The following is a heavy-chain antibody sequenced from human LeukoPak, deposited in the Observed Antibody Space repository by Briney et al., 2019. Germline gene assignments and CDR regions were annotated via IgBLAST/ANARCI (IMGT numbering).Heavy chain of an antibody. Sequence: GGSLRLSCAASGFTFSSYGMHWVRQAPGKGLDWVAFIHHDGINKYYADSVRGRFTISRDTSKNTLYLQMNSLRAEDTAVYYCAGLDTGDYWGQGTLVTVSS. CDR3: AGLDTGDY. CDR2: IHHDGINK. J-gene: IGHJ4*02. CDR1: GFTFSSYG. V-gene: IGHV3-30*02. D-gene: IGHD3/OR15-3a*01.